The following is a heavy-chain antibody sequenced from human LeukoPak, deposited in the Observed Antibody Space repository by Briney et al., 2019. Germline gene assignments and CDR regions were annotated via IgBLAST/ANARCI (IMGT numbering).Heavy chain of an antibody. D-gene: IGHD1-14*01. CDR1: GGSISSGGYS. CDR2: IYHSGST. CDR3: ARGHRRWRES. Sequence: SETLSLTCAVSGGSISSGGYSWSWIRQPPGQGLEWIGYIYHSGSTYYNPSLKSRVTISVDTSKNQFSLKLSSVTAADTAVYYCARGHRRWRESWGQGTLVTVSS. J-gene: IGHJ4*02. V-gene: IGHV4-30-2*01.